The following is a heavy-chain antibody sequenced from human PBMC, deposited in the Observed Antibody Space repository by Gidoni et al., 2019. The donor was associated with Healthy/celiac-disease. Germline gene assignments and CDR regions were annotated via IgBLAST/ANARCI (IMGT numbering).Heavy chain of an antibody. CDR2: IDPSDSYT. Sequence: EVQLVQSGAEVKKPGESLRISCKGSGYSFTSYWISWVRQMPGKGLEWMGRIDPSDSYTNYSPSFQGHVTISADKSISTAYLQWSSLKASDTAMYYCARHPGYSSGWYGRFDYWGQGTLVTVSS. CDR3: ARHPGYSSGWYGRFDY. CDR1: GYSFTSYW. V-gene: IGHV5-10-1*03. J-gene: IGHJ4*02. D-gene: IGHD6-19*01.